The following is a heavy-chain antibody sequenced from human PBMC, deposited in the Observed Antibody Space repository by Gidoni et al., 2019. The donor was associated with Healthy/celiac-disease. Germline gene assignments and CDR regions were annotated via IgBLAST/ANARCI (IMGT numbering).Heavy chain of an antibody. CDR3: ARDLFAAGHLYYYGMDV. Sequence: EVQLVESGGGLVQPGGSLRHPCAASGFTLLSYSMNWVRQAPGKGLEWVSYISSSSSTIYYADSVKARFTISRDNAKNSLYLQMNSLRDEDTAVYYCARDLFAAGHLYYYGMDVWGQGTTVTVSS. V-gene: IGHV3-48*02. J-gene: IGHJ6*02. D-gene: IGHD6-13*01. CDR1: GFTLLSYS. CDR2: ISSSSSTI.